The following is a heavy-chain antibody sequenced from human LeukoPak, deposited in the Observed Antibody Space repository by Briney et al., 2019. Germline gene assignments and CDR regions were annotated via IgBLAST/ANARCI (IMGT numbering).Heavy chain of an antibody. V-gene: IGHV4-59*01. CDR1: GGSISSYY. CDR3: ARVRDNWNDRAPFDY. Sequence: PGTLSLTCTVSGGSISSYYWSWIRQPPGKGLEWIGYIYYSGSTNYNPSLKSRVTISVDTSKNQFSLKLSSVTAADTAVYYCARVRDNWNDRAPFDYWGQGTLVTVSS. CDR2: IYYSGST. J-gene: IGHJ4*02. D-gene: IGHD1-20*01.